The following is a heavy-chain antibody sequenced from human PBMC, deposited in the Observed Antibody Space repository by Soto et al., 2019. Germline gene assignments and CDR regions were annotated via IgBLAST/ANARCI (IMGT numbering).Heavy chain of an antibody. J-gene: IGHJ5*02. CDR1: GGTFSSYA. CDR3: ARDFGSYYENWFDP. D-gene: IGHD1-26*01. V-gene: IGHV1-69*13. Sequence: ASVKVSCKASGGTFSSYAISWVRQAPGQGLEWMEGIIPIFGTANYAQKFQGRVTITADESTSTAYMELSSLRSEDTAVYYCARDFGSYYENWFDPWGQGTLVTVSS. CDR2: IIPIFGTA.